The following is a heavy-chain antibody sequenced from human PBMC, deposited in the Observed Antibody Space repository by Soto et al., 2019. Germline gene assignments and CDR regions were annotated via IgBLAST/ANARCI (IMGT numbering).Heavy chain of an antibody. J-gene: IGHJ4*02. CDR3: ARGRYDYGASDY. D-gene: IGHD4-17*01. Sequence: KPSETLSLTCAVSGYSISSGYYWGWIRQPPGKGLEWIGSIYHSGSTYYNPSLKSRVTISVDTSKNQFSLKLSSVTAADTAVYYCARGRYDYGASDYWGQGTLVTVSS. V-gene: IGHV4-38-2*01. CDR2: IYHSGST. CDR1: GYSISSGYY.